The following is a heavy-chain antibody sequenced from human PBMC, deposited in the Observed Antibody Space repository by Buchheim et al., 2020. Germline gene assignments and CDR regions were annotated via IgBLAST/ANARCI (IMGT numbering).Heavy chain of an antibody. Sequence: QVQLQESGPGLVKPSGTLSLTCAVSSGSIGSGNWWSWVRQPPGKGLEWIGEIYHSGSTNFNASLKSRVSMSMDKSKNQFSLQLTSVTAADTAVYYCTTSQGGCYLFDSWGQGTL. CDR2: IYHSGST. D-gene: IGHD6-19*01. V-gene: IGHV4-4*02. CDR1: SGSIGSGNW. CDR3: TTSQGGCYLFDS. J-gene: IGHJ4*02.